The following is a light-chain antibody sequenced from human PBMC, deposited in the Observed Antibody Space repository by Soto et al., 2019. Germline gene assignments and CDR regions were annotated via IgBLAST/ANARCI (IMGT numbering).Light chain of an antibody. Sequence: EIVGTQSQGTLSFSPGERATLSCRASQRIDNFYLAWYQQKPGQAPRLLIHGTSTRATGRIADRFSGSESGTDFTLAISRLEPEDFAVYYCQYYGSSFTFGGGTTVEIK. CDR3: QYYGSSFT. CDR1: QRIDNFY. J-gene: IGKJ4*01. V-gene: IGKV3-20*01. CDR2: GTS.